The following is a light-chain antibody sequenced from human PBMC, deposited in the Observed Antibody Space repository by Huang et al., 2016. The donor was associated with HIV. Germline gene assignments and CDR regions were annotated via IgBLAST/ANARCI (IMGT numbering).Light chain of an antibody. J-gene: IGKJ2*03. CDR2: GAS. CDR1: QTVTNNY. V-gene: IGKV3-20*01. Sequence: IVLTQSPDTLSLSPGERATLSCRASQTVTNNYLAWYQQRPGQAPRLLIYGASTRAMGIPDRFSGSGSGTDFTLTISRLEPKDFVVYYCQQFGSSPPYSFGQGTKLEIK. CDR3: QQFGSSPPYS.